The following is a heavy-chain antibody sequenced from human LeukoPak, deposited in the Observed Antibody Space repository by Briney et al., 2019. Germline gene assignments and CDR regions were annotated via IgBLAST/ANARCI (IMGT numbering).Heavy chain of an antibody. D-gene: IGHD6-19*01. CDR2: ISTDATST. CDR1: GFTFINYW. V-gene: IGHV3-74*01. CDR3: ARVSGWDPFDN. Sequence: GGSLRLSCAASGFTFINYWMHWVRQAPGKGLVWVSGISTDATSTRYADSVKGRFTISRENAKNTVYLQMNSLRAEDTAVYYCARVSGWDPFDNWGQGTRVTVSA. J-gene: IGHJ4*02.